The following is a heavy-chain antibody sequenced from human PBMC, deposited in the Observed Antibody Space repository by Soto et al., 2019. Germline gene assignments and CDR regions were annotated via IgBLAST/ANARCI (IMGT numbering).Heavy chain of an antibody. CDR2: INPSSGTA. D-gene: IGHD3-10*01. J-gene: IGHJ6*02. V-gene: IGHV1-46*01. CDR1: GYTLTSYS. Sequence: ASVKVSCKASGYTLTSYSIHWVRQAPGQGLEWMGIINPSSGTASYAQRFQGRVTMTRDTPTSTVYMGLSSLRSEDSAIYYCAREREVRGLLYHYGVDVWGQGTTVTVSS. CDR3: AREREVRGLLYHYGVDV.